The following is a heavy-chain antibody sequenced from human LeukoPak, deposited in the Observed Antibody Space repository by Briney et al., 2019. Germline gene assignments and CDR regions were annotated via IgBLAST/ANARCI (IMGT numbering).Heavy chain of an antibody. V-gene: IGHV3-23*01. J-gene: IGHJ4*02. Sequence: PGASLRLSCAASGFTFSSYATSWVRQAPGKGLEWVSAISGSGGSTYYADSVKGRFTISRDNSKNTLYLQMNSLRAEDTAVYYCAKSRIDRAGTSGYFDYWGQGTLVTVSS. CDR3: AKSRIDRAGTSGYFDY. CDR1: GFTFSSYA. D-gene: IGHD3-10*01. CDR2: ISGSGGST.